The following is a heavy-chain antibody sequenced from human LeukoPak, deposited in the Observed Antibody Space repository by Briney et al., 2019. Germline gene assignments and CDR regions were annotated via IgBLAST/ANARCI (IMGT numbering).Heavy chain of an antibody. V-gene: IGHV1-18*01. D-gene: IGHD1-26*01. CDR2: ISAYNGNT. J-gene: IGHJ3*02. CDR3: ARESGSYLRAFDI. Sequence: ASVKVSCKASGYTFTSYGISWVRQAPGQGLEWMGWISAYNGNTNYAQKLQGRVTMTTDTSTSTAHMELRSLRSDDTAVYYCARESGSYLRAFDIWGQGTMVTVSS. CDR1: GYTFTSYG.